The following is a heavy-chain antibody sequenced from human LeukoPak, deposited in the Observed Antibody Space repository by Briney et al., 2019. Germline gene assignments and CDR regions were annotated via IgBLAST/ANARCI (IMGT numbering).Heavy chain of an antibody. V-gene: IGHV2-5*02. CDR1: GFSLTTSGVG. D-gene: IGHD6-19*01. J-gene: IGHJ4*02. Sequence: SGPTLVKPTQTLTLICTFSGFSLTTSGVGVGWIRQPPGKALEWLALIYWDDDKRYSPSLKSRVTITKDTSKNQVVLTMTNMDPVDTATYYCSRTRRGQIGWTNDYWGQGTLVTVSS. CDR2: IYWDDDK. CDR3: SRTRRGQIGWTNDY.